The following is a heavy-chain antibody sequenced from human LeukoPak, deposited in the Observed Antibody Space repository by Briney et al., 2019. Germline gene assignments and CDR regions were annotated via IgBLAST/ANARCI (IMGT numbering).Heavy chain of an antibody. J-gene: IGHJ1*01. CDR3: ARPAYCGGDCYWGYFQH. V-gene: IGHV1-18*01. CDR2: ISAYNGNT. D-gene: IGHD2-21*02. Sequence: ASVKVSCKASGYTFTSYGISWVRQAPGQGLEWMGWISAYNGNTNYAQKLQGRVTMTTDTSTSTAYMELRSLRSDDTAVYYCARPAYCGGDCYWGYFQHWGQGTLVTVSS. CDR1: GYTFTSYG.